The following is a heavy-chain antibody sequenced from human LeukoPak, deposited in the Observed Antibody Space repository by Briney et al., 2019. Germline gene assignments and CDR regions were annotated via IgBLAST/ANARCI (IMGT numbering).Heavy chain of an antibody. D-gene: IGHD5-18*01. CDR2: IYSGGST. Sequence: PGGSLRLSCAASGFTFSSNYMSWVRQAPGKGLEGVSVIYSGGSTDYADSVKGRFTISRDNSKNTLYLQMNSLRAEDTALYYCARDAGGYSYGLPRPFDYWGRGTLVTVSS. J-gene: IGHJ4*02. CDR3: ARDAGGYSYGLPRPFDY. V-gene: IGHV3-66*02. CDR1: GFTFSSNY.